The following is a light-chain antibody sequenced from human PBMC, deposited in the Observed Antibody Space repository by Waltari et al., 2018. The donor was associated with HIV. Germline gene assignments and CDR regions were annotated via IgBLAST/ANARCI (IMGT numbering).Light chain of an antibody. V-gene: IGLV1-44*01. Sequence: QSFLTQPPSASGTPGRRVVISCSGNTSTVGSNLVNWYRQVPGTAPKLLMFSNNQRPSGVTDRFSGSKSGTSASLAIKGLQSEDEADYYCAARDDSLNVWVFGGGTKLTVL. CDR3: AARDDSLNVWV. J-gene: IGLJ3*02. CDR2: SNN. CDR1: TSTVGSNL.